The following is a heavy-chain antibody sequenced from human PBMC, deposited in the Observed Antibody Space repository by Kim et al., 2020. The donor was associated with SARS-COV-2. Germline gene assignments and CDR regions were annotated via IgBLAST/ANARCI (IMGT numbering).Heavy chain of an antibody. Sequence: GGSLRLSCAASGFTFSSYAMSWVRQAPGKGLEWVSGMSASGTSKFDADSVKGRFTISRDNSENTLYLHMNSLRAEDTAIYYRARKRGLGIYCGFDIWGQGTMVTVSS. CDR2: MSASGTSK. D-gene: IGHD2-21*01. J-gene: IGHJ3*02. CDR3: ARKRGLGIYCGFDI. CDR1: GFTFSSYA. V-gene: IGHV3-23*01.